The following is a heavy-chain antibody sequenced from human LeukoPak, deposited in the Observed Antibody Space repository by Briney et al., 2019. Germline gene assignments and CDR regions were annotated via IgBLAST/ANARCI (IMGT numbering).Heavy chain of an antibody. Sequence: GGSLRLSCAASGFTFSSYWMSWVRQAPGKGLEWVANIKRDGSEKYYVDSVKGRFTISRHNAKNSLYLQMNSLRAEDTAVYYCARSFTILDAFDIWGQGTMVTVSS. D-gene: IGHD3-10*01. CDR1: GFTFSSYW. CDR3: ARSFTILDAFDI. CDR2: IKRDGSEK. J-gene: IGHJ3*02. V-gene: IGHV3-7*05.